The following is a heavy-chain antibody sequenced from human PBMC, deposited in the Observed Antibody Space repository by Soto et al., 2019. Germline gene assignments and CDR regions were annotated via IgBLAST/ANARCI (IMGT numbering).Heavy chain of an antibody. Sequence: QVQLVQSGAEVKKPGASVKVSCKASGYTFTSYGISWVRQAPGQGLEWMGWISAYNGNTNYAQKLQGRVTMTTDTSTSTAYMELRSLRSDDTAVYYCARDTGHFYCISTSCYMRSENWFDPWGQGTLVTVSS. CDR2: ISAYNGNT. V-gene: IGHV1-18*01. CDR1: GYTFTSYG. CDR3: ARDTGHFYCISTSCYMRSENWFDP. J-gene: IGHJ5*02. D-gene: IGHD2-2*02.